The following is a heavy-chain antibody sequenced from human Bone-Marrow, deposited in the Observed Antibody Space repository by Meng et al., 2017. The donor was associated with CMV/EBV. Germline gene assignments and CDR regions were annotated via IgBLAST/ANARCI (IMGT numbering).Heavy chain of an antibody. V-gene: IGHV1-2*02. CDR2: INPNSGGT. J-gene: IGHJ4*02. CDR3: ARGQQKRDILTGPCDY. D-gene: IGHD3-9*01. CDR1: GYTFTGYY. Sequence: ASVKVSCKASGYTFTGYYMHWVRQAPGQGLEWMGWINPNSGGTNYAQKFQGRVTMTRDTSISTAYMEVSRLRFDVTAVYYCARGQQKRDILTGPCDYWGQGSLVTVSS.